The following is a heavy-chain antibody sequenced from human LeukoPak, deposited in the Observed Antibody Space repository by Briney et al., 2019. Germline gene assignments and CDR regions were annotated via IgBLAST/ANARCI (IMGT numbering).Heavy chain of an antibody. V-gene: IGHV3-30*04. D-gene: IGHD1-26*01. J-gene: IGHJ4*02. CDR3: ARDKWELARYYFDY. CDR2: ISYDGSNK. CDR1: GFTFSSYA. Sequence: PGGSLGLSCAASGFTFSSYAMHWVRQAPGKGLEWVAVISYDGSNKYYADSVKGRFTISRGNSKNTLYLQMNSLRAEDTAVYYCARDKWELARYYFDYWGQGTLVTVSS.